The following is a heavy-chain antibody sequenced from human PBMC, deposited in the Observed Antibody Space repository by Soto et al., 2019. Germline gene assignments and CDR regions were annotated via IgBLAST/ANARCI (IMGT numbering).Heavy chain of an antibody. Sequence: ASVKVSCKVSGYTLTELSMHWVRQAPGKGLEWMGGFDPEDGETSYAQKFQGRVTMTEDTSTDTAYMELSSLRSADTAVYYCATDLDYYSDSSGYPNWGQGTLVTVSS. CDR2: FDPEDGET. CDR3: ATDLDYYSDSSGYPN. J-gene: IGHJ4*02. CDR1: GYTLTELS. V-gene: IGHV1-24*01. D-gene: IGHD3-22*01.